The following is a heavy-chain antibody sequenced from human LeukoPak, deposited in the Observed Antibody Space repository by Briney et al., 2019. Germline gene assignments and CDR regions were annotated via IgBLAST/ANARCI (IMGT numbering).Heavy chain of an antibody. V-gene: IGHV3-30*18. Sequence: GGSLRLSCAASGFTFSSYGMHWVRQAPGKGVEWVAVISYDGSNKYYADSVKGRFTISRDNSKNTLYLQMNSLRAEDTAVYYCAKVWDSSGWYGEFDYWGQGTLVTVSS. CDR1: GFTFSSYG. D-gene: IGHD6-19*01. CDR2: ISYDGSNK. CDR3: AKVWDSSGWYGEFDY. J-gene: IGHJ4*02.